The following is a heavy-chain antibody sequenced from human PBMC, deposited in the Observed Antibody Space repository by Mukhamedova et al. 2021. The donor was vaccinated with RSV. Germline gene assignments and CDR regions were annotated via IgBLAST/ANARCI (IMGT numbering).Heavy chain of an antibody. D-gene: IGHD1-7*01. CDR2: IDRSGRS. Sequence: GKGLEWIGRIDRSGRSDYHPALKSRVTMSVDTSKNQFSLKLSSVTTADTAVYYCASDKGFGGTTSLFEYWGQGSLVPVSS. CDR3: ASDKGFGGTTSLFEY. V-gene: IGHV4-4*07. J-gene: IGHJ4*02.